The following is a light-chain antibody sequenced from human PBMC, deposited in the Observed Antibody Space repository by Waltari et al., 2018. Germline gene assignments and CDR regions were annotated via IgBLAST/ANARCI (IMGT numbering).Light chain of an antibody. Sequence: RRPSKSISNNLPRYQHKPGRAPRLVMYDASTRASGRPARFSGTGSGREFTLTINSLQSEDVAIYYCQQYSNWPPWTFGQGTTVEIK. CDR2: DAS. CDR3: QQYSNWPPWT. J-gene: IGKJ1*01. V-gene: IGKV3-15*01. CDR1: KSISNN.